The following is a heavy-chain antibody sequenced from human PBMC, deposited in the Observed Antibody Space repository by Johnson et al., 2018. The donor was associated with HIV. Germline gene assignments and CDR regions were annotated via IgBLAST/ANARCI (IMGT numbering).Heavy chain of an antibody. CDR3: TKALRGTVTRDGYILDAFDI. J-gene: IGHJ3*02. CDR1: GFTFSNAW. V-gene: IGHV3-15*01. D-gene: IGHD5-24*01. CDR2: IKSKTDGGTT. Sequence: VQLVESGGGLVKPGGSLRLSCAASGFTFSNAWMSWVRQAPGKGLEWVGRIKSKTDGGTTDYAAPVKGRFTISRDDSKNTLYLQMNSRKTEDTSGYYCTKALRGTVTRDGYILDAFDIWGQGTMVTGSS.